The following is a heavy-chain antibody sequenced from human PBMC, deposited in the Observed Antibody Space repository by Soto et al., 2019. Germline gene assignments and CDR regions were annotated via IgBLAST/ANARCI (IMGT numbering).Heavy chain of an antibody. D-gene: IGHD1-26*01. CDR2: IRNKANSYTT. CDR3: ARDSGKGAYFVY. CDR1: GFTFSDHY. J-gene: IGHJ4*01. V-gene: IGHV3-72*01. Sequence: EVQLVESGGGLVQTGGSQRLSCAASGFTFSDHYMDWVRQAPGKGLEWVGRIRNKANSYTTDYAASVKGRFTISRDYSKDSLYLQMNSLKTEDTAIYYCARDSGKGAYFVYWGHGTLATVSS.